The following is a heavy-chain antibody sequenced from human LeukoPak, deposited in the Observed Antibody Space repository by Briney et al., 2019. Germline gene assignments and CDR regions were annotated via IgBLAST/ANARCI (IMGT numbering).Heavy chain of an antibody. CDR2: ISYDGSNK. D-gene: IGHD1-26*01. Sequence: GGSLRLSCAASGFTFSSYAMHWVRQAPGKGLEWVAVISYDGSNKYYADSVKGRFTISRDNSKNTLYLQMNSLRAEDTAVYYCARAELLHYFDYWGQGTLVTASS. J-gene: IGHJ4*02. CDR3: ARAELLHYFDY. V-gene: IGHV3-30-3*01. CDR1: GFTFSSYA.